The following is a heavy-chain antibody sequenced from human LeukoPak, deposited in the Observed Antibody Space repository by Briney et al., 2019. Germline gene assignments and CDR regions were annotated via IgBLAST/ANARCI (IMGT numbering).Heavy chain of an antibody. J-gene: IGHJ4*02. V-gene: IGHV4-39*01. D-gene: IGHD3-22*01. CDR1: GGSISSSSYY. CDR2: IYYSGST. Sequence: SETLSLTCTVSGGSISSSSYYWGWIRQPPGKGLEWIGSIYYSGSTYYNPSLKSRVTISVDTSKNQFSLKLSSVTAADMAVYYCASMEYYYDSSGYYYFDYWGQGTLVTVSS. CDR3: ASMEYYYDSSGYYYFDY.